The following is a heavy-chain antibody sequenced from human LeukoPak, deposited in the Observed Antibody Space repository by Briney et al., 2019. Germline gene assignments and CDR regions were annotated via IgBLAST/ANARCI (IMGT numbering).Heavy chain of an antibody. CDR3: ARGTVPAAHFDY. V-gene: IGHV3-21*01. J-gene: IGHJ4*02. CDR2: ISSSSSHI. Sequence: GGSLRLSCAASGFTFSSYSMNWVRQAPGKGLEWVSSISSSSSHIYYADSVKGRFTISRDNAKNSLYLQMNSLRAEDTAVYYCARGTVPAAHFDYWGRGTLVTVSS. CDR1: GFTFSSYS. D-gene: IGHD2-2*01.